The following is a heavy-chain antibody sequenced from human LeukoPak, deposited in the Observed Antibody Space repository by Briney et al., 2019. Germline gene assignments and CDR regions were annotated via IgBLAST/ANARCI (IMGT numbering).Heavy chain of an antibody. CDR2: MNPNSGNT. D-gene: IGHD3-10*01. CDR3: ARVGTMVRGVINY. V-gene: IGHV1-8*01. CDR1: GYTFTSYD. Sequence: ASVKVSCKASGYTFTSYDINWVRQATGQGLEWMGRMNPNSGNTGYAQKFQGRVTMTRNTSISTAYMELSSLRSEDTAVYYCARVGTMVRGVINYWGQGTLVTVSS. J-gene: IGHJ4*02.